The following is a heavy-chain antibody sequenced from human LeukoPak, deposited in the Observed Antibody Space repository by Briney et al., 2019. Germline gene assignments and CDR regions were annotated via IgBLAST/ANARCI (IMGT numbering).Heavy chain of an antibody. CDR3: ARGHYDYVWGSYR. V-gene: IGHV4-34*01. CDR1: GGSFSGYY. Sequence: PSETLSLTCAVYGGSFSGYYWSWIGQPPGKGLEWIGEINHSGSTNYNPSLKSRVTISVDTSKNQFSLKLSSVTAADTAVYYCARGHYDYVWGSYRGGQGTLVTVSS. CDR2: INHSGST. D-gene: IGHD3-16*02. J-gene: IGHJ4*02.